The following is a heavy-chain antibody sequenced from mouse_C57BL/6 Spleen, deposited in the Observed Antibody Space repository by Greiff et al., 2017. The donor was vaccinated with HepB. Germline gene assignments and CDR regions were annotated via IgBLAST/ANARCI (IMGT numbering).Heavy chain of an antibody. CDR3: ARGGSGYTY. CDR2: INPSTGGT. J-gene: IGHJ2*01. V-gene: IGHV1-42*01. Sequence: VQLQQSGPELVKPGASVKISCKASGYSFTGYYMNWVKQSPEKSLEWIGEINPSTGGTTYNQKFKAKATLTVDKSSSTAYMQLKSLTSEDSAVYYCARGGSGYTYWGQGTTLTVSS. D-gene: IGHD3-2*02. CDR1: GYSFTGYY.